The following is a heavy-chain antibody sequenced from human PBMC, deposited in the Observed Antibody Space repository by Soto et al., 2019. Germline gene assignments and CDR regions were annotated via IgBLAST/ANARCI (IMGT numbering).Heavy chain of an antibody. V-gene: IGHV1-69*13. CDR3: ARAPGYSSGWVWFDP. Sequence: SLRFSCQPSGKACRCRSISWERQAPGQGLEWMGGIIPIFGTANYAQKFQGRVTITADESTSTAYMELSSLRSEDTAVYYCARAPGYSSGWVWFDPWGQGTLVTVSS. J-gene: IGHJ5*02. CDR1: GKACRCRS. D-gene: IGHD6-19*01. CDR2: IIPIFGTA.